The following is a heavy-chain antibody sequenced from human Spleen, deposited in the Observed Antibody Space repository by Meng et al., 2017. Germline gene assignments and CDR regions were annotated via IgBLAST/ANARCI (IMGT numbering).Heavy chain of an antibody. CDR1: GGSISSGGYY. CDR2: FYYSGST. J-gene: IGHJ5*02. D-gene: IGHD5-18*01. V-gene: IGHV4-31*01. Sequence: QGQRQESGPGLVKPSQTLSLTCTVSGGSISSGGYYWSWIRQHPGKGLEWIGYFYYSGSTYYNPSLKSLVTISLDTSKNQFSLKLSSVTAADTAVYYCARDLSGYGWFDPWGQGTLVTVSS. CDR3: ARDLSGYGWFDP.